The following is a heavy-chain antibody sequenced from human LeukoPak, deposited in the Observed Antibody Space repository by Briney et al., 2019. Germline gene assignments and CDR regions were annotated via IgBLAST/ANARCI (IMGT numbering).Heavy chain of an antibody. CDR3: ARDPPTTTVVTGDY. D-gene: IGHD4-23*01. CDR2: INPSGGST. Sequence: ASVKVSCKASGYTFTSYYMHWVRHAPGQGLEWMGIINPSGGSTSYAQTFQGRVTLTRDTSTSTVYMELSSLRSEDTAVYYCARDPPTTTVVTGDYWGQGTLVTVSS. V-gene: IGHV1-46*01. J-gene: IGHJ4*02. CDR1: GYTFTSYY.